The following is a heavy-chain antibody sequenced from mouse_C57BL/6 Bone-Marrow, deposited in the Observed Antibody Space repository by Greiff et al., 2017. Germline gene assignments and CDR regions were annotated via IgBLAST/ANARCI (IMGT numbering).Heavy chain of an antibody. Sequence: VQLKESGPGLVEPSPSLSLTCSVTGYSITSGYYWNWIRQFPGNKLEWMGYISYDGSNNYNPSLKNRISITRDTSKNQFFLKLNSVTTEDTATYYCARRGYYGNYGWYFDVWGTGTTVTVSS. CDR1: GYSITSGYY. J-gene: IGHJ1*03. CDR3: ARRGYYGNYGWYFDV. D-gene: IGHD2-1*01. CDR2: ISYDGSN. V-gene: IGHV3-6*01.